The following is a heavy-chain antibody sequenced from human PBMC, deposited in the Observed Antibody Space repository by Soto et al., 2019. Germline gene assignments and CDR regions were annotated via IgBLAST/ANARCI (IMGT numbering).Heavy chain of an antibody. D-gene: IGHD2-8*02. Sequence: PGESLKISCKGSGYNFPTYWIGWVRQMPGKGLEWMGNIYPGNSDTTYSPSFQDQVTSSADKSISTAYLQWSSLMASDTALYYCARQLTTGGSRLCGSGVCSIVGGMDVWGQGTTVTVSS. J-gene: IGHJ6*02. V-gene: IGHV5-51*01. CDR1: GYNFPTYW. CDR2: IYPGNSDT. CDR3: ARQLTTGGSRLCGSGVCSIVGGMDV.